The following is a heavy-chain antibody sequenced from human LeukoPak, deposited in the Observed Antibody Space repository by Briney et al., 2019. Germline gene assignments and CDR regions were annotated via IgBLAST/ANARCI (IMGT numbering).Heavy chain of an antibody. CDR2: IGPYNGNT. J-gene: IGHJ6*03. V-gene: IGHV1-18*01. CDR1: GGNFSSYA. Sequence: ASVKVSCKASGGNFSSYAISWVRQAPGQGLEWMGWIGPYNGNTKYAQKFQGRVTVTTDTSTSTAYMEPRSLRSDDTAVYFCARAVLGGPTVYYNYYHMDVWGKGTTVTVSS. CDR3: ARAVLGGPTVYYNYYHMDV. D-gene: IGHD1-26*01.